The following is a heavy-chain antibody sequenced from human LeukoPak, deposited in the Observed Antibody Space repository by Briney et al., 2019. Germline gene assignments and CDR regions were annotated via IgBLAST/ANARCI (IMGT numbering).Heavy chain of an antibody. V-gene: IGHV3-9*01. D-gene: IGHD5-18*01. J-gene: IGHJ4*02. CDR3: ARDRPSGYSYGLDY. CDR2: ISWNSGSI. Sequence: GRSLRLSCAASGFTFDDYAMHWVRQAPGKGLEWVSGISWNSGSIGYADSVKGRFTISRDNAKNSLYLQMNSLRAEDTAVYYCARDRPSGYSYGLDYWGQGTLVTVSS. CDR1: GFTFDDYA.